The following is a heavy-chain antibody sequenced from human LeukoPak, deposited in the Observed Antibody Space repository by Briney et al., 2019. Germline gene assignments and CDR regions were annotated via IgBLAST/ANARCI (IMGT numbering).Heavy chain of an antibody. V-gene: IGHV3-53*01. Sequence: PGGSLRLSCAASGFSVSSNYMNWVRQAPGKGLEWVSVIYSGGSTYYADSVKGRFTISRDNSKNTLYLQMNSLRAEDTAVYYCASLPRPRMDVWGKGTTVTVSS. CDR1: GFSVSSNY. CDR2: IYSGGST. J-gene: IGHJ6*04. CDR3: ASLPRPRMDV.